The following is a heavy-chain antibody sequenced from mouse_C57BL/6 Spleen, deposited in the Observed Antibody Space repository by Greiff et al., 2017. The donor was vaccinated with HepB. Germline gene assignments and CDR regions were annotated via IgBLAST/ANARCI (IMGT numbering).Heavy chain of an antibody. CDR3: AREDGYYVDY. Sequence: EVQLQQSGPELVKPGASVKISCKASGYTFTDYYMNWVKQSHGKSLEWIGDINPNNGGTSYNQKFKGKATLTVDKSSSTAYMELRSLTSEDSAVYYCAREDGYYVDYWGQGTTLTVSS. D-gene: IGHD2-3*01. J-gene: IGHJ2*01. CDR1: GYTFTDYY. CDR2: INPNNGGT. V-gene: IGHV1-26*01.